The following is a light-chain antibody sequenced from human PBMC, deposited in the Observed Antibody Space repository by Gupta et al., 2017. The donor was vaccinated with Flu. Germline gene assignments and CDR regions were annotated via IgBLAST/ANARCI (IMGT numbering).Light chain of an antibody. J-gene: IGKJ1*01. CDR2: GAS. V-gene: IGKV3-15*01. CDR1: QSVSSN. CDR3: QQYNNWSVT. Sequence: EIVMTQSPATXSVSPGERATLSCRASQSVSSNLAWYQQKPGQAPRLLIYGASTRATGIPARFSGSGSGTEFTLTISSLQSEDFAVYYCQQYNNWSVTFGQGTKVEIK.